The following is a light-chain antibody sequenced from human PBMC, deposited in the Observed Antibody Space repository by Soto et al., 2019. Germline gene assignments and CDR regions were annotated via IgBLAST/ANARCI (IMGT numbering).Light chain of an antibody. Sequence: GNRVTITCRASQSVDSWFAWYQQQPGKPPNLLIYKASTLESAVPSRFSGSGSGAEFTLTISSLQPDDFATYYCQQYKSYPLTFGGGTKVDIK. V-gene: IGKV1-5*03. CDR3: QQYKSYPLT. CDR1: QSVDSW. CDR2: KAS. J-gene: IGKJ4*01.